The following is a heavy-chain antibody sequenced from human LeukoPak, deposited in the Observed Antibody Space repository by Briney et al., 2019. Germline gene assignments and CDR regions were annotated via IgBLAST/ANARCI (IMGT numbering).Heavy chain of an antibody. Sequence: SETLSLTCSVSGVSIGSYYWTWVRQPPGKGLEWIGYFYYSGSTKYNPSLESRVTISVDTSNNVFSLKMNSVTAADTAVYYCAKSNGYGLVDIWGQGTMVTVSS. CDR3: AKSNGYGLVDI. CDR1: GVSIGSYY. D-gene: IGHD3-10*01. J-gene: IGHJ3*02. V-gene: IGHV4-59*01. CDR2: FYYSGST.